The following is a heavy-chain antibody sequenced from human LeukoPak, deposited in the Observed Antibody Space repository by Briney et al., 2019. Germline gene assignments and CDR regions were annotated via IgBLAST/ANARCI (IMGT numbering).Heavy chain of an antibody. Sequence: GESLKISCKASGYDFAGDWIGWVRQLPGKGLEWMAIIWPDDSDTRYSRSFEGQVIISADKSINTAYLQWGSLKASDTATYYCAILRGKRGYDIGGFYDFWGQGTLVTVSS. D-gene: IGHD3-9*01. CDR2: IWPDDSDT. J-gene: IGHJ4*02. V-gene: IGHV5-51*01. CDR1: GYDFAGDW. CDR3: AILRGKRGYDIGGFYDF.